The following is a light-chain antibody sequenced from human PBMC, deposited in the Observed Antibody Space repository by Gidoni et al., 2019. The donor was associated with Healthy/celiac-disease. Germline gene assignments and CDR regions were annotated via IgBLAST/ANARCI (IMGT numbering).Light chain of an antibody. CDR1: QSISSY. Sequence: DIQMTQSPSSLSASVGDRVTITCRASQSISSYLNWYQQKPGKAPKLLIYAASSLQSGVPSRFSGSGSGTDFTLTISSLQPEDFATYYCQQSYSTPWTFGQXTKVENK. CDR2: AAS. CDR3: QQSYSTPWT. V-gene: IGKV1-39*01. J-gene: IGKJ1*01.